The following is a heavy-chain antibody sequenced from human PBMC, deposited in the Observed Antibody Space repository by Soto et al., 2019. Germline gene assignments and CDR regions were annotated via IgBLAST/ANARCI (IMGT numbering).Heavy chain of an antibody. CDR3: ARTSMQSRGYSYGHGGMDV. J-gene: IGHJ6*02. CDR2: IYPGDSDT. V-gene: IGHV5-51*01. Sequence: PGESLKISCKASGYSFATNWIGWVRQMPGKGLEWMGIIYPGDSDTRYSPSFQGHVTISADKSISTAYLQWSSLKASDTAMYYCARTSMQSRGYSYGHGGMDVWGQGTTVTVSS. D-gene: IGHD5-18*01. CDR1: GYSFATNW.